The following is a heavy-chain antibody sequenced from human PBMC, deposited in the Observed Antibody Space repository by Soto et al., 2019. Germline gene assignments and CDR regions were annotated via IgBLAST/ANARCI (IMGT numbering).Heavy chain of an antibody. J-gene: IGHJ6*02. CDR1: GYTFTSYD. V-gene: IGHV1-8*01. CDR2: MNPNSGNT. D-gene: IGHD2-21*02. CDR3: ARRQLERVTQKYYYYGMDV. Sequence: ASVKVSCKASGYTFTSYDINWVRQATGQGLEWMGWMNPNSGNTGYAQKFQGRVTMTRNTSISTAYMELSSLRSEDTAVYYCARRQLERVTQKYYYYGMDVWGQGTSVTVSS.